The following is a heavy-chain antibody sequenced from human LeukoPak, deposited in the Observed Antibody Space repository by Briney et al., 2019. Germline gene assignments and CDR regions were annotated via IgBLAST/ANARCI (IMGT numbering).Heavy chain of an antibody. J-gene: IGHJ3*02. Sequence: RAGGSLRLSCAASGFIFSSYAMSWVRQAPGKGLEWVSAISGSGDSTYYADSVKGRFTISRDNSKNTVYLQMNSLRAEDTAVYYCAKPVGYSGYGLHAFDIWGQGTMVTVSS. V-gene: IGHV3-23*01. D-gene: IGHD5-12*01. CDR1: GFIFSSYA. CDR3: AKPVGYSGYGLHAFDI. CDR2: ISGSGDST.